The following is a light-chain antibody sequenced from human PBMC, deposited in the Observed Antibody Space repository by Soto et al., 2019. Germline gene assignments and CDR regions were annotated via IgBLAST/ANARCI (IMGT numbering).Light chain of an antibody. V-gene: IGKV1-39*01. CDR2: SAS. CDR3: QQSYSTPFT. Sequence: IQMTQSPSSLSAFVGGSVTITCRASQSIISYLNWYQVKPGNAPELLIYSASSLQSGVPSRFSGSGSGTDFTLTISSLQPDDSATYYCQQSYSTPFTFGRGTNLEI. CDR1: QSIISY. J-gene: IGKJ2*01.